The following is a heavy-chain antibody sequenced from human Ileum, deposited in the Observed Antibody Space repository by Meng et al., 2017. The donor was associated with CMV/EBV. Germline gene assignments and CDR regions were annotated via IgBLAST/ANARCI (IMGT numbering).Heavy chain of an antibody. CDR3: AKASTYGGNSTVY. V-gene: IGHV4-39*07. CDR2: IYHPANT. D-gene: IGHD4-23*01. J-gene: IGHJ4*02. CDR1: GGSISSDTYY. Sequence: SETLSLTCIVSGGSISSDTYYWGWIRQPPGKGLEWIGNIYHPANTYYNMSLRSRVTISVDTSKNQFSLQLRSVTAAATDVYYCAKASTYGGNSTVYWGQGTLVTVSS.